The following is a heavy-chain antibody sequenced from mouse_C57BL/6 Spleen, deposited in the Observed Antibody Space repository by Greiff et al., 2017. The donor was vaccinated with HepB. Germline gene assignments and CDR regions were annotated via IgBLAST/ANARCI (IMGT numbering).Heavy chain of an antibody. V-gene: IGHV1-59*01. CDR2: IDPSDSYT. CDR1: GYTFTSYW. Sequence: VQLQQPGAELVRPGTSVKLSCKASGYTFTSYWMHWVKQRPGQGLEWIGVIDPSDSYTNYNQKFKGKATLTVDTSSSTAYMQLSSLTSEDSAVYYCARKGYYGSFYWGQGTTLTVSS. J-gene: IGHJ2*01. CDR3: ARKGYYGSFY. D-gene: IGHD1-1*01.